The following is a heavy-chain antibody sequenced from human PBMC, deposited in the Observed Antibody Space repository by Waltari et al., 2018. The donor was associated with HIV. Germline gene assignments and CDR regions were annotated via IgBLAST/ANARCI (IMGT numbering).Heavy chain of an antibody. V-gene: IGHV3-74*01. D-gene: IGHD5-12*01. J-gene: IGHJ6*02. CDR3: ARASPDIVATIKHYGMDV. Sequence: EVQLVESGGGLVQPGGSLRLSCAASGFTFSSYWMHWVRQAPGKGLVWVSRINSDVRSTRYADSVKGRFTISRDNAKNTLYLQMNRLRAEDTAVYYCARASPDIVATIKHYGMDVWGQGTTVTVSS. CDR1: GFTFSSYW. CDR2: INSDVRST.